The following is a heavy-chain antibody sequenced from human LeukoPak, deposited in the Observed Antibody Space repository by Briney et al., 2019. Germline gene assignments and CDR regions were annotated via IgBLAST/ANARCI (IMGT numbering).Heavy chain of an antibody. Sequence: SQTLSLTCTVSGGSISSGDYYWSWIRQPPGKGLEWIGYIYYSGSTYYNPSLKSRVAISVDTSKNQFSLKLNSVTAADTAVYYCAREVVEATYFDLWGRGTLVTVSS. V-gene: IGHV4-30-4*08. CDR3: AREVVEATYFDL. CDR1: GGSISSGDYY. D-gene: IGHD2-2*01. J-gene: IGHJ2*01. CDR2: IYYSGST.